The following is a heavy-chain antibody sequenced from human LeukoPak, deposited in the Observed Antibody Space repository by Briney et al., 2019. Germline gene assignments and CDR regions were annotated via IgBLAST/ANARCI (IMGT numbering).Heavy chain of an antibody. V-gene: IGHV3-48*04. CDR1: GFTFNTYT. D-gene: IGHD2-21*02. CDR2: ISGSSGII. J-gene: IGHJ4*02. Sequence: GGSLRLSCAASGFTFNTYTMNWVRQAPGKGLEWVSYISGSSGIIDYADSVRGRFTISRDNAKNSLYLQMNSLRAEDTAVYYCARVSYCGGDCYWNDYWGQGTLVTVSS. CDR3: ARVSYCGGDCYWNDY.